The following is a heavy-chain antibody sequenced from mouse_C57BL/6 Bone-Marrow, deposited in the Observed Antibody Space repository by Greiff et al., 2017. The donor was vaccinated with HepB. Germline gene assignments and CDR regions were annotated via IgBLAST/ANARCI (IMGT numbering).Heavy chain of an antibody. D-gene: IGHD2-4*01. CDR3: AREGDDYDAWFAY. Sequence: VVKPGASVKISCKVSGYTFTDHTIHWMKQRPEQGLEWIGYIYPRDGSTKYNEKFKGKATLTADKSSSTAYMQLNSLTSEDSAVYFCAREGDDYDAWFAYWGQGTLVTVSA. CDR1: GYTFTDHT. J-gene: IGHJ3*01. CDR2: IYPRDGST. V-gene: IGHV1-78*01.